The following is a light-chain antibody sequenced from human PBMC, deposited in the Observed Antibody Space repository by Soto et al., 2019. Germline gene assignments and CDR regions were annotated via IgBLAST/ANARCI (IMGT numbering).Light chain of an antibody. Sequence: EIVLTQSPGTLSLSPGERATLSCRASQTINSGLAWYQHKRGQAPRLLIYGVSVRAIGIPDRFGGSGSGTDFTLTISSLEPEDFAVYYCQQRGTFGGGTKVDIK. CDR3: QQRGT. CDR1: QTINSG. CDR2: GVS. J-gene: IGKJ4*01. V-gene: IGKV3-11*01.